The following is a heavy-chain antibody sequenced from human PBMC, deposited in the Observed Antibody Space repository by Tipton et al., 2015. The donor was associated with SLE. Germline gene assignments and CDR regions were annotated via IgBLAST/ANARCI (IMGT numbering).Heavy chain of an antibody. V-gene: IGHV4-59*08. CDR1: GGSISSYY. D-gene: IGHD3-22*01. CDR3: ARYYYDSRTFDY. CDR2: ISYSGST. J-gene: IGHJ4*02. Sequence: TLSFTCTVSGGSISSYYWNWIRQPPGKGLEWIGYISYSGSTNYNPSLRSRVTISVDTSKNQFSLKLSSVTAADTAVYYCARYYYDSRTFDYWGQGTLVTVSS.